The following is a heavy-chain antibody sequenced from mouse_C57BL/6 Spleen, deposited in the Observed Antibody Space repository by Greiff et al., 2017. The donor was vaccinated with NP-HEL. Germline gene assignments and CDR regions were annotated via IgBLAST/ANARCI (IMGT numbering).Heavy chain of an antibody. Sequence: QVQLKESGAELVRPGASVKLSCKASGYTFTDYYINWVKQRPGQGLEWIARIYPGSGNTYYNEKFKGKATLTAEKSSSTAYMQLSSLTSEDSAVYFCARSGGQLPWFAYWGQGTLVTVSA. D-gene: IGHD3-1*01. CDR1: GYTFTDYY. CDR2: IYPGSGNT. V-gene: IGHV1-76*01. J-gene: IGHJ3*01. CDR3: ARSGGQLPWFAY.